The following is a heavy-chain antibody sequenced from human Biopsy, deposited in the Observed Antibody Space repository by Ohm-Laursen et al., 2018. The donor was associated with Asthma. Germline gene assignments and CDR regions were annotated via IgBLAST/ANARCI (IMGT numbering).Heavy chain of an antibody. CDR3: ARAGESDLVGGLDV. CDR2: IAWDGINS. D-gene: IGHD2-21*01. Sequence: SLRLSCAAPGFTFSTYGMHWVRQAPGKGLEWVAFIAWDGINSYYADSVKGRFTISRGNSRNTLYLQKNSLRADDTAVYYCARAGESDLVGGLDVWGQGTTVIVS. CDR1: GFTFSTYG. V-gene: IGHV3-30*03. J-gene: IGHJ6*02.